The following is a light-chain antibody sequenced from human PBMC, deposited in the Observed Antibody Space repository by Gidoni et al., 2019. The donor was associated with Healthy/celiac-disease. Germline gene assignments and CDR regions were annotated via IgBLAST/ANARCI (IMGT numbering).Light chain of an antibody. CDR2: QDS. V-gene: IGLV3-1*01. Sequence: SYELTQPPSVSVSPGQTASITCPGDKLGDKYACWYQQKPGQSPVLVIYQDSKRPSGIPERFSGSNSGNTATLTISGTQAMDEADYYCQAWDSSTEPVFGTVTKVTVL. CDR3: QAWDSSTEPV. J-gene: IGLJ1*01. CDR1: KLGDKY.